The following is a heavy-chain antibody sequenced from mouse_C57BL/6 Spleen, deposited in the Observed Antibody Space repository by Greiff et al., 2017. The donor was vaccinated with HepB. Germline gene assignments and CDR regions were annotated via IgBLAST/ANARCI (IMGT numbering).Heavy chain of an antibody. J-gene: IGHJ3*01. CDR3: ARSMSRYYPAY. Sequence: QVQLQQSGAELMKPGASVKLSCKATGYTFTGYWIEWVKQRPGHGLEWIGEIYPGSGSTNYNEKFKGKATFTADTSSNTAYMQISSLTTEDSAIYYCARSMSRYYPAYWGQGTLVTVSS. CDR1: GYTFTGYW. D-gene: IGHD2-3*01. CDR2: IYPGSGST. V-gene: IGHV1-9*01.